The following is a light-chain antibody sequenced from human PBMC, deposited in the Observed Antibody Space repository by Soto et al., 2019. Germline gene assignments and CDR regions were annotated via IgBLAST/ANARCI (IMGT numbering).Light chain of an antibody. Sequence: QSVLTQPPSVSGSPGQSITISCSGTSNDIGTYNLVSWYQQHPGKAPKLIIFEGSRLPSGVSSRFSGSKSGNTASLTISGLRPEDEADYYCSSYAGSNTLVVFGGGTKLTVL. CDR3: SSYAGSNTLVV. CDR2: EGS. J-gene: IGLJ2*01. CDR1: SNDIGTYNL. V-gene: IGLV2-23*01.